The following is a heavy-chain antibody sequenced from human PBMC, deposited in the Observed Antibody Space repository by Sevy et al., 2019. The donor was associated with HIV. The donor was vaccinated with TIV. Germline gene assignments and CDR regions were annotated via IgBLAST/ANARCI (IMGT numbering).Heavy chain of an antibody. CDR1: GYSISSGYY. J-gene: IGHJ5*02. Sequence: SETLSLTCAVSGYSISSGYYWGWIRRPPGKGLEWIGSIYHSGSTYYNPSLKSRVTISVDTSKNQFSLKLSSVTAADTAVYYCARDPLEYDSSGYRTYNWFDPWGQGTLVTVSS. CDR3: ARDPLEYDSSGYRTYNWFDP. V-gene: IGHV4-38-2*02. CDR2: IYHSGST. D-gene: IGHD3-22*01.